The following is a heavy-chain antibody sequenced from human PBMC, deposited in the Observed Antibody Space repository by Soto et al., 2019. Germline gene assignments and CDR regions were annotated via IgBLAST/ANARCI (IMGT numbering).Heavy chain of an antibody. D-gene: IGHD2-21*02. Sequence: QVQLVQSGAEVKKPGASVKVSCKASGYTFSNYGISWVRQAPGQGLEWLGWISTYSGNTNYAQILQGRVTMTTDTSANTAHMELRSLRSDDTAVYYCAREHTASYFDYWGQGTLVTVSS. CDR1: GYTFSNYG. J-gene: IGHJ4*02. CDR3: AREHTASYFDY. CDR2: ISTYSGNT. V-gene: IGHV1-18*01.